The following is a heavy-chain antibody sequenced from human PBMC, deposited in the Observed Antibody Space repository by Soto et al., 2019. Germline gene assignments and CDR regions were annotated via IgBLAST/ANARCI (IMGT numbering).Heavy chain of an antibody. Sequence: QVQLVQSGAEVKKPGSSLKLSCRASGGSFTSYSISWLRQAPGQGLEWMGGIIPVFGTTSYAQRLQGRVTITADESTSTAYLDLSSRISEDTAVYYCARDPRIFCTSSSCHSYFDSWGQGTLVTVSS. CDR1: GGSFTSYS. CDR3: ARDPRIFCTSSSCHSYFDS. V-gene: IGHV1-69*01. D-gene: IGHD2-2*01. CDR2: IIPVFGTT. J-gene: IGHJ4*02.